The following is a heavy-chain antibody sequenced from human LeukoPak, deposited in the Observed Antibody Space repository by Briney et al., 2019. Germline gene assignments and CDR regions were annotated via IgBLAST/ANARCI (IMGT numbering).Heavy chain of an antibody. V-gene: IGHV1-18*01. CDR1: GYTFTSYG. J-gene: IGHJ6*03. CDR3: ARRPHCSSTSCEEDYYYYMDV. Sequence: ASVKVSCRASGYTFTSYGISWVRQAPGQGLEWMGWISAYNGNTNYAQKLQGRVTMTTDTSTSTAYMELRSLRSDDTAVYYCARRPHCSSTSCEEDYYYYMDVWGKGTTVTVSS. CDR2: ISAYNGNT. D-gene: IGHD2-2*01.